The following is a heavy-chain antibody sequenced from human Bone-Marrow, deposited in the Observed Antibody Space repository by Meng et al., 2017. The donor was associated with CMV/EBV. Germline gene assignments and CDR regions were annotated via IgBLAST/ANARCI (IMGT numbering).Heavy chain of an antibody. J-gene: IGHJ6*02. Sequence: SETLSLTCTVSGGSISSYYWSWIRQPPGKGLEWIGYIYYSGSTNYNPSLKSRVTISVDTSKNQFSLKLSSVTAADTAVYYCARVGGYCSSTSCYKTGTGPMDVWGQGTTVTVSS. CDR1: GGSISSYY. CDR2: IYYSGST. D-gene: IGHD2-2*02. V-gene: IGHV4-59*01. CDR3: ARVGGYCSSTSCYKTGTGPMDV.